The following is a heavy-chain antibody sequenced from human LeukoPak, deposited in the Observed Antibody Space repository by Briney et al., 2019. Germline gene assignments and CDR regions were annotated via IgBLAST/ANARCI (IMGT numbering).Heavy chain of an antibody. V-gene: IGHV3-49*03. CDR2: IRSKAYGETA. J-gene: IGHJ4*02. Sequence: GGSLRLSYTASGFTFGDYAMSWIRQAPGKGLEWVGFIRSKAYGETADYAASVKGRFTISRDDSKAIAYLQMNSLKTEDTAVYHCTRDRGAYNLYDYWGQGTLVTVSS. CDR3: TRDRGAYNLYDY. CDR1: GFTFGDYA. D-gene: IGHD1-1*01.